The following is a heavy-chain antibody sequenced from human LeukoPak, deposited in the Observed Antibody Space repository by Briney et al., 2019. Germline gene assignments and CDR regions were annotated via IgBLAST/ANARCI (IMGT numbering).Heavy chain of an antibody. V-gene: IGHV4-30-4*08. CDR2: IYYSGST. D-gene: IGHD3-3*01. CDR1: GYSISSGDYY. J-gene: IGHJ4*02. CDR3: ARAEGGITIFGVRY. Sequence: KPSETLSLTCAVSGYSISSGDYYWSWIRQPPGKGLEWIGYIYYSGSTYYNPSLKSRVTISVDTSKNQFSLKLSSVTAADTAVYYCARAEGGITIFGVRYWGQGTLVTVSS.